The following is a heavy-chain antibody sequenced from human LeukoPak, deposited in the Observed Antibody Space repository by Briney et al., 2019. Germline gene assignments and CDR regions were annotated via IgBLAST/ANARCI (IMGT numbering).Heavy chain of an antibody. CDR2: MNPNSGNT. CDR3: ARGDIVVVPAAIRYYYGMDV. J-gene: IGHJ6*02. CDR1: GYTFTSYD. Sequence: GASVKVSCKASGYTFTSYDINWVRQATGQGLEWMGWMNPNSGNTGYAQKFQGRVTMTRNTSISTAYMKLSSLRSEDTAVYYCARGDIVVVPAAIRYYYGMDVWGQGTTVTVSS. D-gene: IGHD2-2*01. V-gene: IGHV1-8*01.